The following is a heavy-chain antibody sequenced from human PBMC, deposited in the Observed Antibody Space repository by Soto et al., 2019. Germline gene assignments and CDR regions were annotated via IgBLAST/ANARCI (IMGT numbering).Heavy chain of an antibody. J-gene: IGHJ6*02. CDR2: SNSVGST. Sequence: EVQLVESGGGLIQPGGSLRLSCAASGFTVSSNHMSWVRQAPGKGLEWVSGSNSVGSTYYADSVKGRFTISRDKSKNTLDLQMNSLRVEDKSVYYCARDENGMDVWVQGTTVTVSS. CDR3: ARDENGMDV. CDR1: GFTVSSNH. V-gene: IGHV3-53*01.